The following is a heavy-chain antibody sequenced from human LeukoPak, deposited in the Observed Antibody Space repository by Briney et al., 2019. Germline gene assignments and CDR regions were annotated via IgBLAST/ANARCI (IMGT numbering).Heavy chain of an antibody. Sequence: GGSLRLSCAASGFSFSNSWMTWVRQSAGKGLEWVANIKQDGSETYYVDSVMGRFTISRLNAKNSVYLQMNSLRAEDTAVYYCARDRSISGVVTIDFWGQGTLVTVSS. V-gene: IGHV3-7*01. CDR2: IKQDGSET. CDR1: GFSFSNSW. J-gene: IGHJ4*02. CDR3: ARDRSISGVVTIDF. D-gene: IGHD3-3*01.